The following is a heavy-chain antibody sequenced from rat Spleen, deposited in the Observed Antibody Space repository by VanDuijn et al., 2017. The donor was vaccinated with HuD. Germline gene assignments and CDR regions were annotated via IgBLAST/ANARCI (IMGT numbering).Heavy chain of an antibody. CDR3: ARGRTYYGYDY. CDR2: IWGNGNT. Sequence: VQLKESGPGLVQPSQTLSLTCTVSGFSLTDYSVIWVRQPPGKGLEWMGVIWGNGNTNYNSALKSRLSISRDTSKSQVFLKMNNLQTEDTAMYFCARGRTYYGYDYWGQGVMVTVAS. D-gene: IGHD1-9*01. V-gene: IGHV2S61*01. J-gene: IGHJ2*01. CDR1: GFSLTDYS.